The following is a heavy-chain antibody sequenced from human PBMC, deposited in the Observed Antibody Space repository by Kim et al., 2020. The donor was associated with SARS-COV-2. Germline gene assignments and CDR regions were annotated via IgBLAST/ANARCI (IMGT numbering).Heavy chain of an antibody. D-gene: IGHD3-10*01. CDR2: ISYDGSNK. CDR1: GFTFSSYA. CDR3: ARDFDSGSSQYYSYFYGMDV. V-gene: IGHV3-30-3*01. Sequence: GGSLRLSCAASGFTFSSYAMHWVRQAPGKGLEWVAVISYDGSNKYYADSVKGRFTISRDNSKNTLYLQMNSLRAEDTAVYYCARDFDSGSSQYYSYFYGMDVWGQGTTVTVSS. J-gene: IGHJ6*02.